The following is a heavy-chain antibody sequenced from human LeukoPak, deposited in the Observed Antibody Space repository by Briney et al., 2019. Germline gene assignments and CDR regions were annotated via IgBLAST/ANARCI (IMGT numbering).Heavy chain of an antibody. D-gene: IGHD3-22*01. V-gene: IGHV1-46*01. J-gene: IGHJ3*02. CDR2: INPSGGGT. CDR1: GYTFTSYY. Sequence: VASVTVSCTASGYTFTSYYMHWVRQAPGQGLEWMGIINPSGGGTSYAQKFQGRVTMTGDTSTSTVYMDLSSLRSEDTAMYYCARGYYDTRGSAFDIWGQGTMVTVSS. CDR3: ARGYYDTRGSAFDI.